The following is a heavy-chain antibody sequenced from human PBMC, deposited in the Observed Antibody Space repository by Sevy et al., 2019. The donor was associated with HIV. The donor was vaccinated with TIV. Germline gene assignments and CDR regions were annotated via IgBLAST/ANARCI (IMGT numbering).Heavy chain of an antibody. CDR2: ISGSGGST. CDR1: GFTFSSYA. Sequence: GGSLRLSCAASGFTFSSYAMSWVRQAPGKGLEWVSAISGSGGSTYYADSVKGRFTISRDNSKKTLYLQMNSLRAEDTAVYYCAKNVPHDGSGKGGVYDYYGMDVWGQGTTVTVSS. V-gene: IGHV3-23*01. CDR3: AKNVPHDGSGKGGVYDYYGMDV. J-gene: IGHJ6*02. D-gene: IGHD3-22*01.